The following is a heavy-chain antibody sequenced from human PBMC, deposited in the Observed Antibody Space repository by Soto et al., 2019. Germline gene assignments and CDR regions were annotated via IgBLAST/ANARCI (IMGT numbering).Heavy chain of an antibody. J-gene: IGHJ4*02. CDR3: AKERTSSGYFDY. D-gene: IGHD3-22*01. CDR2: ISDSGGRT. Sequence: EVQLLESGGGLVQPGGSLRLSCAASGFSFRGYAMSWVRQAPGKGLEWVSAISDSGGRTYYADSVKGRFTISRDNSKSTLYLQMNSQRAEDTAVYYCAKERTSSGYFDYWGQGTLVTVSS. V-gene: IGHV3-23*01. CDR1: GFSFRGYA.